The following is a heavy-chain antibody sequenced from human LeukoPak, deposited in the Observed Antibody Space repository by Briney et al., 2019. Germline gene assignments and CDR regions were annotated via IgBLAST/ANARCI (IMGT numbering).Heavy chain of an antibody. D-gene: IGHD6-6*01. V-gene: IGHV4-30-4*08. CDR1: GGSICSGDYY. J-gene: IGHJ3*02. CDR2: IYYSGST. Sequence: TLSPTCTVSGGSICSGDYYWSWIRHPPGKGLEWIGYIYYSGSTYYNPSLKSRVTISVDTSKNQFSLKLSSVTAADTAVYYCARVASSSSDDAFDIWGQGTMVTVSS. CDR3: ARVASSSSDDAFDI.